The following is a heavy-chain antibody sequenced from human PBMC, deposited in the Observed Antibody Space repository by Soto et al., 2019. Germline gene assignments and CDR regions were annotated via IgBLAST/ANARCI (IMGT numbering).Heavy chain of an antibody. CDR3: ARANDSSGYYYPVSWFDP. Sequence: SVKVSCKASGGTFSSYAISWVRQAPGQGLEWMGGIIPIFGTANYAQKFQGRVTITADKSTSTAYMELSSLRSEDTAVSYCARANDSSGYYYPVSWFDPWGQGTLVTVSS. V-gene: IGHV1-69*06. D-gene: IGHD3-22*01. J-gene: IGHJ5*02. CDR2: IIPIFGTA. CDR1: GGTFSSYA.